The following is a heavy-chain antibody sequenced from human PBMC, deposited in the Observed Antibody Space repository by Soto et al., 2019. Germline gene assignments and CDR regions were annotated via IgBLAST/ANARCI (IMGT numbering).Heavy chain of an antibody. D-gene: IGHD3-10*01. CDR1: GFSLSTSGVG. J-gene: IGHJ5*02. CDR2: IYWDDDK. Sequence: QITLKESGPTLVKSTQPLTLTCTFSGFSLSTSGVGVGWIRQPPGKALEGLALIYWDDDKRYSPSLKSRLTITKDTSKSLVVLTMTNMDPVDTATYYCAHRRGAHYYGSGSYFFGRENWFDPWGQGTPVTVSS. V-gene: IGHV2-5*02. CDR3: AHRRGAHYYGSGSYFFGRENWFDP.